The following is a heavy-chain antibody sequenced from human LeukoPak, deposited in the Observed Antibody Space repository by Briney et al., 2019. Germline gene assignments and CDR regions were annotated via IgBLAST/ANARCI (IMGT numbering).Heavy chain of an antibody. CDR1: GFTFSSYW. Sequence: PGGSLRLSCAASGFTFSSYWMSWVRQAPGKGLEWVANIKQDGSEKYYVDSVKGRFTISRDNAKNSLYLQMNSLRAEDTAVYYCAKDLVSGCGGDICRDAFDIWGQGTMVTVSS. D-gene: IGHD2-21*02. V-gene: IGHV3-7*03. J-gene: IGHJ3*02. CDR3: AKDLVSGCGGDICRDAFDI. CDR2: IKQDGSEK.